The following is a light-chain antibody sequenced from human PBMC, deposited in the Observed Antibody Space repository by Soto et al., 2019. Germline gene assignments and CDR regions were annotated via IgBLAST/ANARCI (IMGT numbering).Light chain of an antibody. Sequence: DIQVTQSPSSLSAFVGDRVTITCRTSQTISNNLNWYQQQPGKAPNLLIYGASSLQSGVPSRFSGSGSGTDFTLTISSLQPEDVAAYYCQKYNSAPLTFGGGTKVEIK. CDR1: QTISNN. V-gene: IGKV1-27*01. CDR2: GAS. J-gene: IGKJ4*01. CDR3: QKYNSAPLT.